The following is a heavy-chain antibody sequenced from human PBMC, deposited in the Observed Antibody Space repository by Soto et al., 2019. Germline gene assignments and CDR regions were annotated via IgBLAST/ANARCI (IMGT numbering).Heavy chain of an antibody. Sequence: QVQLQQSGPGLVKPSQTLSLTCAISGDSVSSNSAAWNWIRQSPSRGLEWLGRTYYRSKWYNDYAVSVKSRMTINPDTSKNQFSLQLNSVTPEDTAVYYCARGSLKIAVAGPHWPFQKYYFDYWGQGTLVTVSS. CDR1: GDSVSSNSAA. CDR2: TYYRSKWYN. CDR3: ARGSLKIAVAGPHWPFQKYYFDY. J-gene: IGHJ4*02. V-gene: IGHV6-1*01. D-gene: IGHD6-19*01.